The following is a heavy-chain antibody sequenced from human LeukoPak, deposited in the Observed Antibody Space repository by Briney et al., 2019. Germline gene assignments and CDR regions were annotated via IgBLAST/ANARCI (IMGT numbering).Heavy chain of an antibody. J-gene: IGHJ3*02. D-gene: IGHD3-22*01. V-gene: IGHV3-23*01. Sequence: GGSLRLSCAASGFTFSSYWMYWVRQAPGKGLEWVSAISGSGGSTYYADSVKGRFTISRDNSKNTLYLQMNSLRAEDTAVYYCAKHYYDSSGYEAHDAFNIWGQGTMVTVSS. CDR3: AKHYYDSSGYEAHDAFNI. CDR1: GFTFSSYW. CDR2: ISGSGGST.